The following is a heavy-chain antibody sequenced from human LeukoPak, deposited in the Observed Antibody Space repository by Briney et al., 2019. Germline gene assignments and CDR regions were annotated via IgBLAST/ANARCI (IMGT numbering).Heavy chain of an antibody. Sequence: SVKVSCKASGGTFSSYAISWVRQAPGQGLEWMGRIIPIFGTANYAQKFQGRVTITTDESTSTAYMELSSLRSEDTAVYYCAKDPTNTMIVVVFFDYWGQGTLVTVSS. CDR1: GGTFSSYA. J-gene: IGHJ4*02. V-gene: IGHV1-69*05. CDR2: IIPIFGTA. CDR3: AKDPTNTMIVVVFFDY. D-gene: IGHD3-22*01.